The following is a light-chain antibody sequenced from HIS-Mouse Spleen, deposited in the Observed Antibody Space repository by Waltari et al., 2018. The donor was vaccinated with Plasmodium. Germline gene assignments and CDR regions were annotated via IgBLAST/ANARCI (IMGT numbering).Light chain of an antibody. V-gene: IGKV3-15*01. CDR2: GAS. J-gene: IGKJ3*01. Sequence: EIVMTQSPATLSVSPGERAPLSCRASQSVGSNLAWYQQKPGQAPRLLIYGASTRATGIPARFSGSGSGTEFTLTISSLQSEDFAVYYCQQYNNWSFTFGPGTKVDIK. CDR3: QQYNNWSFT. CDR1: QSVGSN.